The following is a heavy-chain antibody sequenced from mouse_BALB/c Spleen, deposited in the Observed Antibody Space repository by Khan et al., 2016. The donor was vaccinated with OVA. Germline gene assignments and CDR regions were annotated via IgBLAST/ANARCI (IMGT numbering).Heavy chain of an antibody. V-gene: IGHV9-3-1*01. CDR3: ARMKPYWYFDV. CDR2: INTYTGEP. Sequence: QIQLVQSGPELKKPGETVKISCKASGYTFANYGMNWVKQAPGKGLKWMGWINTYTGEPTYADDFKGRSAFSLETSASTAYLQINNLKNEDTATYFCARMKPYWYFDVWGAGTTVTVSS. CDR1: GYTFANYG. J-gene: IGHJ1*01.